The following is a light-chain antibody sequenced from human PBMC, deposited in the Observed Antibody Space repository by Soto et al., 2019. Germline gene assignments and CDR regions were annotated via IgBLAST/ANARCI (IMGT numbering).Light chain of an antibody. CDR2: AAS. Sequence: DIQMTQSPSSLSASVGDRDTIACRASQSVSTYVNWYQQKPGKAPQLLIYAASSLQTGVPSRFSGSGSGTDFTLTISSLQPEDSATFYCQQSYRTPHAFGPGTKVHI. V-gene: IGKV1-39*01. J-gene: IGKJ3*01. CDR1: QSVSTY. CDR3: QQSYRTPHA.